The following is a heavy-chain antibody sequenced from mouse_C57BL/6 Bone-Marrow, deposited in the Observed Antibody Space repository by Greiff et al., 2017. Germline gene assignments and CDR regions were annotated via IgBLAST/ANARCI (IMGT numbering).Heavy chain of an antibody. CDR3: AEENWGTSYYFDY. CDR2: IDPSDSET. D-gene: IGHD4-1*01. Sequence: QVQLKQPGAELVRPGSSVKLSCKASGYTFTSYWMHWVKQRPIQGLEWIGNIDPSDSETHYNQKFKDKATLTVDKSSSTAYMQLSSLTSEDSAVYYCAEENWGTSYYFDYWGQGTTLTVSS. CDR1: GYTFTSYW. J-gene: IGHJ2*01. V-gene: IGHV1-52*01.